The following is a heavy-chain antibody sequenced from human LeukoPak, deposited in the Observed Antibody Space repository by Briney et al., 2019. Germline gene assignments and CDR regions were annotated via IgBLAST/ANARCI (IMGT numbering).Heavy chain of an antibody. V-gene: IGHV4-59*08. J-gene: IGHJ2*01. CDR2: IHDSGSA. CDR3: ASRNWYFDF. Sequence: PSETLSLTCTVSGNSISTSYWSWLRQPPGKGLEWIRFIHDSGSADYNPSLKSRVTISLDTSKNQFSLKVRSVTAADTAVYYCASRNWYFDFWGRGTLVTVSS. CDR1: GNSISTSY.